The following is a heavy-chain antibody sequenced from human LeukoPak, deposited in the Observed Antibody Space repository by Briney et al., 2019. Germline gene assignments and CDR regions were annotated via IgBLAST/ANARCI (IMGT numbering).Heavy chain of an antibody. J-gene: IGHJ4*02. CDR3: ARVYYGSGSFFDY. V-gene: IGHV4-59*01. Sequence: SRVTISVDTSKNQFSLKLSSVTAADTAVYYCARVYYGSGSFFDYWGQGTLVTVSS. D-gene: IGHD3-10*01.